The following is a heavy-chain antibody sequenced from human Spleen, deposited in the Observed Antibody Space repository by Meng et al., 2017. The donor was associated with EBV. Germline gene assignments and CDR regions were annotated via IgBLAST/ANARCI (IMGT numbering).Heavy chain of an antibody. CDR3: ARDTEAPGTWFDY. CDR1: GGSFSGYY. CDR2: IHYGGST. J-gene: IGHJ4*02. V-gene: IGHV4-34*01. Sequence: QGQLQQGGAGLLKPSETLSLTCGIHGGSFSGYYWSWLRQPPGKGLEWIGEIHYGGSTKYNPSLESRTTISGDTSKNQFSLILTSVTAADTAVYYCARDTEAPGTWFDYWGQGALVTVSS. D-gene: IGHD6-13*01.